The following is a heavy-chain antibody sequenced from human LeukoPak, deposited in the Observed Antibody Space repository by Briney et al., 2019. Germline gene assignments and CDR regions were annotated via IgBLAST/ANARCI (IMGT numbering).Heavy chain of an antibody. J-gene: IGHJ3*02. D-gene: IGHD1-26*01. V-gene: IGHV4-59*08. CDR1: SGSITDYH. CDR2: IFYSGST. Sequence: SETLSPTCTVSSGSITDYHWSWIRQPPGKGLEWIGHIFYSGSTNYNASLKSRVTISLDTSKSQFSLEVTSVTAADTAMYYCARHSLEWELLGNDAFDIWGQGTMVTVS. CDR3: ARHSLEWELLGNDAFDI.